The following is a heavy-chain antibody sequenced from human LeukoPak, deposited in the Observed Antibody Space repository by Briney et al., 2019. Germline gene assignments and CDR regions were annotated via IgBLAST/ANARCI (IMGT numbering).Heavy chain of an antibody. Sequence: GGSLRLSCAASGFTLSSYAMSWVRQAPGKGLEWVSFIRSKAYGGTTEYAASVKGRFTISRDDSKSIAYLQMNSLKTEDTAVYYCRGDSSGYYSDYGMDVWGQGTTVTVSS. D-gene: IGHD3-22*01. V-gene: IGHV3-49*04. CDR1: GFTLSSYA. J-gene: IGHJ6*02. CDR3: RGDSSGYYSDYGMDV. CDR2: IRSKAYGGTT.